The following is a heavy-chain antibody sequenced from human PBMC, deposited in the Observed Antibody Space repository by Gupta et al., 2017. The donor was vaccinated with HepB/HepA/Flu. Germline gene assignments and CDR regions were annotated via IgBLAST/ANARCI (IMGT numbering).Heavy chain of an antibody. J-gene: IGHJ6*03. Sequence: EVLLVESGGGLVQPGGSVRLSFAASGFTFRDHYMDWVRRSPGRGLEWVGRTRNKANSYTTEYAASVKGRFTISRDDSKNSLYLQMNSLKTEDTAVYYCARILAYCGGKGGCYYYMDVWGKGTTVTVSS. V-gene: IGHV3-72*01. CDR2: TRNKANSYTT. CDR3: ARILAYCGGKGGCYYYMDV. CDR1: GFTFRDHY. D-gene: IGHD2-21*01.